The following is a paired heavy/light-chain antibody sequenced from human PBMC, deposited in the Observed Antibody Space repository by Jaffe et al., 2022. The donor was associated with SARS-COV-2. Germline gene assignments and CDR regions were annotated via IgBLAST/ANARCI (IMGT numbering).Light chain of an antibody. CDR1: QGISNY. V-gene: IGKV1-27*01. CDR2: AAS. Sequence: DIQMTQSPSSLSASVGDRVTITCRASQGISNYLAWYQQKPGQGPKLLIYAASTLQSGVPSRFSGSGSGTDFTLTISSLQPEDVATYYCQKYNSAPVFGGGTKVEIK. J-gene: IGKJ4*01. CDR3: QKYNSAPV.
Heavy chain of an antibody. Sequence: QVQLVESGGGVVQPGRSLRLSCAASGFTFNSYGMHWVRQAPGKGLEWVAVISYDGSNKYYADSVKGRFTISRDNSKNTLYLQMNSLRTEDTAMYYCAKPAHTVTFYWHFDLWGRGTLVTVSS. CDR2: ISYDGSNK. CDR1: GFTFNSYG. CDR3: AKPAHTVTFYWHFDL. V-gene: IGHV3-30*18. D-gene: IGHD4-17*01. J-gene: IGHJ2*01.